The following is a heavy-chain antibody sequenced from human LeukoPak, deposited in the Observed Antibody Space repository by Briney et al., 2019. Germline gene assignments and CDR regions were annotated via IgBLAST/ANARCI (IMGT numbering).Heavy chain of an antibody. J-gene: IGHJ5*02. CDR2: IKPSGGST. D-gene: IGHD2-2*02. CDR3: ARERGDIVVVPAAIIGGNWFDP. Sequence: ASVKVSCKASGYTFTSYYMHWVRQAPGQGLEWMGIIKPSGGSTSYTQKFQGRVTMTRDTSTSTVYMELSSLRSEDTAVYYCARERGDIVVVPAAIIGGNWFDPWGQGTLVTVSS. V-gene: IGHV1-46*03. CDR1: GYTFTSYY.